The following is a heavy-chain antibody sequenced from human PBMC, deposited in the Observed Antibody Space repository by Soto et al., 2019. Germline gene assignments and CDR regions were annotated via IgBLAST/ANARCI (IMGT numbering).Heavy chain of an antibody. Sequence: GGSLRLSCEASGFSFSTYSMHWVRQAPGKGLEWVAGLSWDRSTVAYADSVQGRFTISRDHAKNSVDLLMDSLRPDDTALYFCAVSSPDIVVLPSSIYFTSWGPGTQVTVSS. CDR2: LSWDRSTV. D-gene: IGHD2-15*01. V-gene: IGHV3-9*01. J-gene: IGHJ4*02. CDR1: GFSFSTYS. CDR3: AVSSPDIVVLPSSIYFTS.